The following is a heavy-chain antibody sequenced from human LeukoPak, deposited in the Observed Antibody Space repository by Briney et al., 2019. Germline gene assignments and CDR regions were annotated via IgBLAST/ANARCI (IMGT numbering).Heavy chain of an antibody. V-gene: IGHV3-48*04. Sequence: GGSLRLSCAASGFTFSSYSLNWVRQAPGKGLEWLSYITSVSSTIYYGDSVRGRFTISRDNAKNSLYLQMNSLRAEDTAVYYCARQTGTAFDIWGQGTLVTLSS. CDR1: GFTFSSYS. CDR2: ITSVSSTI. D-gene: IGHD1-1*01. CDR3: ARQTGTAFDI. J-gene: IGHJ3*02.